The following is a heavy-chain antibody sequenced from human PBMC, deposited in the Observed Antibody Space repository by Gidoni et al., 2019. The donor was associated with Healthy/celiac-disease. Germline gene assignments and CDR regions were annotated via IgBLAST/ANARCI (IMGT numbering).Heavy chain of an antibody. Sequence: EVQLVESVGGLVQPGRSLRLSCTASGFPFGDYAMSWFRQAPGKGLEWVGFMRSKAYGGATEYAASVKGRFTISRDDSTSIAYLQMNSLKSEDTAVYYCTRGVVPAATDCWGQGTLVTVSS. CDR1: GFPFGDYA. CDR3: TRGVVPAATDC. CDR2: MRSKAYGGAT. J-gene: IGHJ4*02. V-gene: IGHV3-49*03. D-gene: IGHD2-2*01.